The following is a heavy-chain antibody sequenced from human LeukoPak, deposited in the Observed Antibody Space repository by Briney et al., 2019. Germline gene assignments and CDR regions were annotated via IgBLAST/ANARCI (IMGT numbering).Heavy chain of an antibody. Sequence: ASVKVSCKASGGTFSSYAISWVRQAPGQGLEWMGGIIPIFGTANYAQKFQGRVTITTDESTSTAYMELSSLRSEDTAVYYCARESREYSYGYVFDYWGQGTLVTVSS. CDR3: ARESREYSYGYVFDY. V-gene: IGHV1-69*05. CDR1: GGTFSSYA. CDR2: IIPIFGTA. D-gene: IGHD5-18*01. J-gene: IGHJ4*02.